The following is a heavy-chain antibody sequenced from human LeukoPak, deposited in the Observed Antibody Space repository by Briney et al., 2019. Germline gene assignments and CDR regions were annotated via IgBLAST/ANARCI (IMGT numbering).Heavy chain of an antibody. V-gene: IGHV4-34*01. CDR1: GGSFSGYY. Sequence: PSETLSLTCAVYGGSFSGYYWSWIRQPPGKGLEWIGEINHSGSTNYNPSLKSRVTILVDTSKNQFSLKLSSVTAADTAVYYCARQSSGWYLFWFDPWGQGTLVTVSS. J-gene: IGHJ5*02. CDR3: ARQSSGWYLFWFDP. D-gene: IGHD6-19*01. CDR2: INHSGST.